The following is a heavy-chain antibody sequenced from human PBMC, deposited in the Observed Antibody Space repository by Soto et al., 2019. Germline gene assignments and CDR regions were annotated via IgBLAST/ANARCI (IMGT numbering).Heavy chain of an antibody. CDR2: IYHSGST. CDR1: GYSISSGYY. D-gene: IGHD2-2*01. V-gene: IGHV4-38-2*02. J-gene: IGHJ5*02. CDR3: ARSDIVVVPAAIDCWFDP. Sequence: SETLSLTCTVSGYSISSGYYWGWIRQPPGKGLEWIGSIYHSGSTYYNPSLKSRVTISVDTSKNQFSLKLSSVTAADTAVYYCARSDIVVVPAAIDCWFDPWGQGTLVTVSS.